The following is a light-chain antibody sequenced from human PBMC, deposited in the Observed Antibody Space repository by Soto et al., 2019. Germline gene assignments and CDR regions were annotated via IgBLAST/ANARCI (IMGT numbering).Light chain of an antibody. J-gene: IGLJ3*02. CDR1: SSNVGAGYD. CDR3: QSYDSSLSGWV. Sequence: QSVLTQSASVSGAPGQRVTISCTGGSSNVGAGYDVHWYQQLPGTAPKLLIYGNTNRPSGVPDRFSGSKSGTSVSLAITGLQAEDEADYYCQSYDSSLSGWVFGGGTKLTVL. V-gene: IGLV1-40*01. CDR2: GNT.